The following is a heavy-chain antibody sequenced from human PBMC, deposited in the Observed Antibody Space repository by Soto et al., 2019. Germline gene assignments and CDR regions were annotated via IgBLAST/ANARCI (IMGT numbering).Heavy chain of an antibody. D-gene: IGHD3-10*01. Sequence: QVELVESGGGVVQPGRSLRLSCAASGFNFGSHGMHWVRQAPGKGLEWVALISYDGSLQYYSDSVKGRFSISRDNSKSTLLLQMSSLRPEDAAVYYCAKDFKVSGGYYGSLNYYYGMDVWGQGTAVTVSS. J-gene: IGHJ6*02. CDR3: AKDFKVSGGYYGSLNYYYGMDV. CDR1: GFNFGSHG. CDR2: ISYDGSLQ. V-gene: IGHV3-30*18.